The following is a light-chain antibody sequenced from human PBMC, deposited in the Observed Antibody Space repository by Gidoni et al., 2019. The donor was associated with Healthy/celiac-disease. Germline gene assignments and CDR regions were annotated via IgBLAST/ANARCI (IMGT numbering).Light chain of an antibody. CDR1: QSVSSN. V-gene: IGKV3-15*01. CDR2: GAS. J-gene: IGKJ1*01. CDR3: QQYNNWPPLT. Sequence: EIVMTQSPATMSVSPGERATLSCRASQSVSSNLACYQQKPGQAPRLLIYGASTRATGIPARFSGSVSGTEFTLPISSLQSEDFAVYYCQQYNNWPPLTFGPGTKVEIK.